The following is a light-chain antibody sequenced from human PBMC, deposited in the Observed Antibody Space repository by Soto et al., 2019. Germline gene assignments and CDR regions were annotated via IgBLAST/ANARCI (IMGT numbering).Light chain of an antibody. V-gene: IGKV1-5*03. CDR1: QGVSDW. CDR3: HQYDKYPFT. Sequence: DIQMTQTPSTLSASVGDRVTITCRAGQGVSDWLAWYQQKPGKAPQLPIYKASTLESGVPSRFSGSVSGTEFTLTISRLQSDDFATYFCHQYDKYPFTFGQGTKLERK. J-gene: IGKJ2*01. CDR2: KAS.